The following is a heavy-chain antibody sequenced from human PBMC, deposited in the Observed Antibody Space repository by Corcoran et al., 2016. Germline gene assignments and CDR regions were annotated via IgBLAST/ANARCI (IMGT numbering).Heavy chain of an antibody. Sequence: EGQLVESGGGLVKPGGSLRLSCAASGFTLSNAWMSWVRQAPGKGLVWVRRIKSKTDGGTTDYAAPVKGKFTISRDDSKNTLYLQMNSLKTEDTAVYYCTTVWTVWGRGTLVTGSS. CDR3: TTVWTV. D-gene: IGHD3-10*01. CDR2: IKSKTDGGTT. V-gene: IGHV3-15*01. J-gene: IGHJ2*01. CDR1: GFTLSNAW.